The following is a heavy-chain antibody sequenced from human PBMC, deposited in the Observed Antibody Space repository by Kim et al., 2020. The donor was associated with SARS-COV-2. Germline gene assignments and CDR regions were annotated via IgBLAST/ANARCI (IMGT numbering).Heavy chain of an antibody. CDR3: ARDSGSYFSENWYFDL. V-gene: IGHV3-13*01. Sequence: SVKGRFTISRENAKNSLYLQMNSLRAGDTAVYYCARDSGSYFSENWYFDLWGRGTLVTVSS. D-gene: IGHD1-26*01. J-gene: IGHJ2*01.